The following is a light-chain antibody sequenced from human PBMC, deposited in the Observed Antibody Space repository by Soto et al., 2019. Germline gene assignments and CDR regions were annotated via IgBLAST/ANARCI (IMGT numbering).Light chain of an antibody. CDR1: QGISTY. Sequence: DIQMTQSPSSLSASVGDRVTITCQASQGISTYLVWYQQKPGTVPKLLIFAASTLQSGVPSRFSGSGSGTEFTLTISSLQPEDVAACYCQNYNGAPWTFGQGTKVEIK. CDR2: AAS. V-gene: IGKV1-27*01. J-gene: IGKJ1*01. CDR3: QNYNGAPWT.